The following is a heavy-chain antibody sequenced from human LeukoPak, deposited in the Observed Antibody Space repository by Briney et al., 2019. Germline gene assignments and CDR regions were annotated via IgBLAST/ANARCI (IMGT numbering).Heavy chain of an antibody. CDR3: ARSRGYGDSTFGY. V-gene: IGHV4-34*01. CDR2: INHSGST. J-gene: IGHJ4*02. Sequence: SETLSLTCAVYGGSFSGYYWSWIRQPPGKGLEWIGEINHSGSTNYNPSLKSRVTISVDTSKNQFSLKLSSVTAADTAVYYCARSRGYGDSTFGYWGQGTLVTVSS. CDR1: GGSFSGYY. D-gene: IGHD4-17*01.